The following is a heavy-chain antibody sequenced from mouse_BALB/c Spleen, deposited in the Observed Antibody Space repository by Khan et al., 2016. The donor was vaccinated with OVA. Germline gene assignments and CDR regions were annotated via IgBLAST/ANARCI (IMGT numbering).Heavy chain of an antibody. D-gene: IGHD1-1*01. CDR1: GFTFSSFG. CDR3: ARGNYYGTSYVDY. J-gene: IGHJ2*01. V-gene: IGHV5-17*02. Sequence: EVQLVESGGGLVQPGGSRKLSCAVSGFTFSSFGMHWVRQAPEKGLEWVAYISTGSYTIYYPDTVKGRFTISRDNPKTTLFLQMTSLRSEDTARYCCARGNYYGTSYVDYWGQGTTLTVSS. CDR2: ISTGSYTI.